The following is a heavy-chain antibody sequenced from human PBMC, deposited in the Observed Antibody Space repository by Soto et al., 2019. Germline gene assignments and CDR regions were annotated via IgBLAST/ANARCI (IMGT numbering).Heavy chain of an antibody. Sequence: EVQVLESGGGLVQPGGSLRLSCAASGFTFSSYAMTWVRQAPGKGLEWVSSIGGSGGRTFYADSVKGRFTISRDNSKNTLYLQMNSLRVEDTAVYYCAKDSMIRGVNGMDVWGQGTTVTVSS. CDR1: GFTFSSYA. CDR2: IGGSGGRT. D-gene: IGHD3-10*01. J-gene: IGHJ6*02. V-gene: IGHV3-23*01. CDR3: AKDSMIRGVNGMDV.